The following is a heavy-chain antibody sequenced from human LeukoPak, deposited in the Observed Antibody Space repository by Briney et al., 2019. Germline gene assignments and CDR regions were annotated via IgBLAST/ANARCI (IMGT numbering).Heavy chain of an antibody. CDR3: ARDDSLGGTYY. Sequence: TFGDYAMSWVRQTPGKGLEWLGFIFYTGTTYYNPSLQSRVRISIDTSKNQFSLRLTSATAADTAIYYCARDDSLGGTYYWGPGTPVTVSS. CDR1: TFGDYA. J-gene: IGHJ4*02. CDR2: IFYTGTT. V-gene: IGHV4-30-4*01. D-gene: IGHD1-26*01.